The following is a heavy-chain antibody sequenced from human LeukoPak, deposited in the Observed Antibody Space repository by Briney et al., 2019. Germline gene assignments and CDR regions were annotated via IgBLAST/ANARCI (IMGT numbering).Heavy chain of an antibody. CDR3: ARGQEQFSSPWQWGPRRKNFYYYGMDV. V-gene: IGHV3-66*01. Sequence: SGGSLRLSCAASGFTVSSSSMNWVRLGPGKGLGWVLVISSDGNTYYADSVRGRFTISRDNSRNTLSLQMHGLRADDTAVYYCARGQEQFSSPWQWGPRRKNFYYYGMDVWGQGTTVTVSS. CDR1: GFTVSSSS. D-gene: IGHD6-19*01. CDR2: ISSDGNT. J-gene: IGHJ6*02.